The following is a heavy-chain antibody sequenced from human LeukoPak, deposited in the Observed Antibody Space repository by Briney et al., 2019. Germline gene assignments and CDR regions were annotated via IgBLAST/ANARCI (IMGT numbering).Heavy chain of an antibody. CDR1: GFTFSSYA. Sequence: PGGSLRLSCAASGFTFSSYAMSWVRQAPGKGLEWVSAISGSDGSTYYADSVKGRFTISRDNSKNTLYLQMNSLRAEDTAVYYCAKDVSSWTHYGMDVWGQGTTVTVSS. CDR2: ISGSDGST. V-gene: IGHV3-23*01. CDR3: AKDVSSWTHYGMDV. J-gene: IGHJ6*02. D-gene: IGHD6-13*01.